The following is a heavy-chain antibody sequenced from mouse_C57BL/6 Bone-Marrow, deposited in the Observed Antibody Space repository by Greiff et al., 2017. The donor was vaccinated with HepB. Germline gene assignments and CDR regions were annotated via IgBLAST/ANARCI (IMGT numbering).Heavy chain of an antibody. Sequence: VQLKESGPELVKPGASVKISCKASGYSFTGYYMNWVKQSPEKSLEWIGEINPSTGGTTYNQKFKAKATLTVDKSSSTAYMQLKSLTSEDSAVYYCASLYYSRAWFAYWGQGTLVTVSA. D-gene: IGHD2-5*01. V-gene: IGHV1-42*01. CDR1: GYSFTGYY. J-gene: IGHJ3*01. CDR3: ASLYYSRAWFAY. CDR2: INPSTGGT.